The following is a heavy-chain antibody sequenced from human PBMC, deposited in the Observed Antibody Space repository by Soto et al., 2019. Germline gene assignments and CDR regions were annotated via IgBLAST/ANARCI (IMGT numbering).Heavy chain of an antibody. V-gene: IGHV4-34*01. CDR1: GGSFSGYY. Sequence: SETLSLTCAVSGGSFSGYYWAWIRQPPGKGLEWIGQISYSGSTNYNPSLKSRVFISIGTSNNQFSLELSSVTAEDTAVYYCARDPFDCGDDCSSNYWGQGTRVTVSS. D-gene: IGHD2-21*02. CDR2: ISYSGST. J-gene: IGHJ4*02. CDR3: ARDPFDCGDDCSSNY.